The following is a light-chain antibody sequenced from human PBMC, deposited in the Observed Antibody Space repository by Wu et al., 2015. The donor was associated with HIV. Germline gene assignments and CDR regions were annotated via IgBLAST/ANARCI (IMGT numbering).Light chain of an antibody. CDR1: QSISSW. CDR3: QHLRT. J-gene: IGKJ1*01. V-gene: IGKV1-5*03. Sequence: DIQMTQSPSTLSASVGDRVTITCRASQSISSWLAWYQQKPGKAPKLLIYKASSLESGVPSGFSGSGSGTEFILTISSLQPDDFATYYCQHLRTFGQGTKVEIK. CDR2: KAS.